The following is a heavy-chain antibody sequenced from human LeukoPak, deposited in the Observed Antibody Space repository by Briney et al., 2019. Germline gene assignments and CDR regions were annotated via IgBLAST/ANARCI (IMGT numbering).Heavy chain of an antibody. Sequence: ASVKVSCKVSGYTLTELSMHWVRQAPGKGLEWMGGFDPEDGETIYAQKFQGRVTMTKDTSTDTAYMELSSLRSEDTAVYYCATKLYDSSGFDYWGQGTLVTVSS. CDR3: ATKLYDSSGFDY. J-gene: IGHJ4*02. D-gene: IGHD3-22*01. CDR1: GYTLTELS. V-gene: IGHV1-24*01. CDR2: FDPEDGET.